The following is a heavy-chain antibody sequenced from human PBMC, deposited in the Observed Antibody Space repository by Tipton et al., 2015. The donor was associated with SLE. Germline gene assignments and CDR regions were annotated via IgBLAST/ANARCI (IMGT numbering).Heavy chain of an antibody. Sequence: TLSLTCTVSGGSINNYFWSWIRQPPGKGLEWIGKIYYSGSTYYNPSLKSRVTISVDTSKNQFSLKLSSVTAADTAVYYCARSLYYYDSSGFTYFDYWGQGTLVTVSS. V-gene: IGHV4-59*12. CDR3: ARSLYYYDSSGFTYFDY. CDR1: GGSINNYF. D-gene: IGHD3-22*01. CDR2: IYYSGST. J-gene: IGHJ4*02.